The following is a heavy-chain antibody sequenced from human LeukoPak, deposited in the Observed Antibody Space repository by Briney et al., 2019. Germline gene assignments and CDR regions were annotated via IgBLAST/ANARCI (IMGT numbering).Heavy chain of an antibody. D-gene: IGHD1-26*01. Sequence: GGSLRLSCVVSGFSFSNYAMSWVRQAPGKGLEWVSAISGSGGSTYYADSVKGRFTISRDNSKNTLYLQMNSLRAEDTAVYYCAKGSATLGYWGQGTLVTVSS. J-gene: IGHJ4*02. CDR3: AKGSATLGY. V-gene: IGHV3-23*01. CDR1: GFSFSNYA. CDR2: ISGSGGST.